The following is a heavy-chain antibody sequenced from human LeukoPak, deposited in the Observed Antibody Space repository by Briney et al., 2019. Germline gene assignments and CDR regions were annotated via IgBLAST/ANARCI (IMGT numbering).Heavy chain of an antibody. CDR1: GASFNSDDQY. Sequence: PSETLSLTCTVSGASFNSDDQYWNWIRQSPGKGLEWIGSIDPSGMLYNNPSLESRVTMSRDTSKNQFSLNLNSVAAADTAVHFCSRGLDSRKLGYWGQGTLVTVSS. CDR3: SRGLDSRKLGY. CDR2: IDPSGML. V-gene: IGHV4-31*03. D-gene: IGHD3-22*01. J-gene: IGHJ4*02.